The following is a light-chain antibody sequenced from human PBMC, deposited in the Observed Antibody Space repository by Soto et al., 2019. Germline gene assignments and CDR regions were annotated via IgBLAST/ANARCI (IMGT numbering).Light chain of an antibody. J-gene: IGKJ5*01. CDR1: QGISSY. CDR3: QQRSNWPLT. CDR2: AAS. Sequence: DIQLTQSPSFLSASVGDRVTITCRASQGISSYLAWYQQKPGKAPKLLIYAASTLQSGVPSRFSGSGSGTEFTLTISSLQPEDFAVYYCQQRSNWPLTFGQGTRLEI. V-gene: IGKV1-9*01.